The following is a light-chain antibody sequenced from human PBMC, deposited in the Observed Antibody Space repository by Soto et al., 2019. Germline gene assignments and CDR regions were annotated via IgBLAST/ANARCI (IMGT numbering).Light chain of an antibody. CDR3: QQRSYWR. V-gene: IGKV3D-11*01. J-gene: IGKJ4*01. CDR2: DAS. Sequence: EMVLTQSPATLSLSPGERATLSCRTSQGISRYLAWYQQRPGQAPRLLIYDASNRATGVPARFSGNGSRTDFTITISSLQPEDFADYYCQQRSYWRFGGGTRIQIK. CDR1: QGISRY.